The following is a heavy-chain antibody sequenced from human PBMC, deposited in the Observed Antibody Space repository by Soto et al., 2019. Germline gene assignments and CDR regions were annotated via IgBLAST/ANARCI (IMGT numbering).Heavy chain of an antibody. J-gene: IGHJ6*02. CDR2: IVVGSGNT. CDR3: AADSTARYYYGMDV. CDR1: GFTFTRSA. D-gene: IGHD6-6*01. V-gene: IGHV1-58*01. Sequence: SVKVSCKASGFTFTRSAVQWVRQARGQRLEWIGWIVVGSGNTNYAQKFQERVTITRDMSTSTAYMELSSLRSEDTAVYYCAADSTARYYYGMDVWGQGTTVTVSS.